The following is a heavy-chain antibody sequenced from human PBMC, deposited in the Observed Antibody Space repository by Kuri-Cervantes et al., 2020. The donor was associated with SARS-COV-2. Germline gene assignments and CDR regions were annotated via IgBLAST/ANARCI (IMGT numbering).Heavy chain of an antibody. CDR3: ARGYFSNAEWFSDFDY. CDR1: GASISSSTYY. Sequence: GSLRLSCTVSGASISSSTYYWSWIRQPPGKGLEWIGEINHSGSTNYNPSLKSRVTISVDTSKNQFSLKLSSVTAADTAVYYCARGYFSNAEWFSDFDYWGQGTLVTVSS. J-gene: IGHJ4*02. CDR2: INHSGST. V-gene: IGHV4-39*07. D-gene: IGHD3-3*01.